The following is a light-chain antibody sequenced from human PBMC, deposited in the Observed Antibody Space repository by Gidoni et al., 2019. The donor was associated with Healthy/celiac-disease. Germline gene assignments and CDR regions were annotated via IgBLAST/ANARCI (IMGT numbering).Light chain of an antibody. V-gene: IGLV2-14*01. CDR3: SSYTSSSTLA. CDR1: SSDVGGYNY. Sequence: QSALTQPASVSGSPGQSITISCPGTSSDVGGYNYVSWYQQHPGKATNLLTYEVSNRPSGVSIRFSGSKSGNTASLTISGLQAEDEADYYCSSYTSSSTLAFGGGTKLTVL. J-gene: IGLJ3*02. CDR2: EVS.